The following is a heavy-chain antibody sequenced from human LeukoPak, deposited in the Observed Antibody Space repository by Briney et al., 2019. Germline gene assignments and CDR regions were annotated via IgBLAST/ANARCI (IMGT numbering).Heavy chain of an antibody. J-gene: IGHJ5*02. CDR2: IYYSGST. V-gene: IGHV4-59*01. D-gene: IGHD3-10*01. CDR1: GGSISSYY. CDR3: ARESITMVRGAGWFDP. Sequence: SQTLSLTCTVSGGSISSYYWSWIRQPPGKGLEWIGYIYYSGSTNYNPSLKSRVTISVDTSKNQFSLKLSSVTAADTAVYYCARESITMVRGAGWFDPWGQGTLVTVSS.